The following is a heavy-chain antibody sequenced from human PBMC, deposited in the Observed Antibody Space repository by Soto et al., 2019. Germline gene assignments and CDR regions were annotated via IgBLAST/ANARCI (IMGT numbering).Heavy chain of an antibody. D-gene: IGHD3-22*01. CDR2: IYYSGST. J-gene: IGHJ5*02. Sequence: SETLSLTCTISGGSISSSNYYWGWIRQPPGKGLEWIGSIYYSGSTYYNPSLKSRVTISVDTSKNQFSLKRSSVTAADTAVYYRARVSWYYDSSGYYAYNWFDPWGQGTLVPVSS. CDR3: ARVSWYYDSSGYYAYNWFDP. CDR1: GGSISSSNYY. V-gene: IGHV4-39*01.